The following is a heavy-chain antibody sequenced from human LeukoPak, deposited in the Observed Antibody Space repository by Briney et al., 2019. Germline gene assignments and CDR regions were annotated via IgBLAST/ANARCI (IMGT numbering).Heavy chain of an antibody. D-gene: IGHD2-21*02. J-gene: IGHJ4*02. CDR2: INHSGST. V-gene: IGHV4-34*01. Sequence: PSETLSLTCAVYGGSFSGYYWSWIRQPPGKGLEWIGEINHSGSTNYNPSLKSRVTISVDTSKNQFSLKLSSVAAADTAVYYCAAYCGGDCYPAFDYWGQGTLVTVSS. CDR3: AAYCGGDCYPAFDY. CDR1: GGSFSGYY.